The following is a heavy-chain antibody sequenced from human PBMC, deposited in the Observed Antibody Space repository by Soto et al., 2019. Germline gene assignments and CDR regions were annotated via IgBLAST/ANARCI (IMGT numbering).Heavy chain of an antibody. Sequence: GESLKISCTGFGYTFTTFWISWVRQMRGKGLEWMGRIDPRDSYVNYSPSFQGHVTISLDKSISTAYLQWGSLKASDTAMYYCARLFCSTTTCDSWYDPWGQGTLVNVSS. CDR1: GYTFTTFW. CDR3: ARLFCSTTTCDSWYDP. CDR2: IDPRDSYV. J-gene: IGHJ5*02. V-gene: IGHV5-10-1*01. D-gene: IGHD2-2*01.